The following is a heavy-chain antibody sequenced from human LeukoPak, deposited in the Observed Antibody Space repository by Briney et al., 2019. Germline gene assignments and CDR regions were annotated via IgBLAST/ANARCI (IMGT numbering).Heavy chain of an antibody. CDR2: IYYLGST. V-gene: IGHV4-59*01. Sequence: SETLSLTCTVSGGSIRSYYWTWIRQPPGKGLEWIGYIYYLGSTNYNPSLDGRVTISLHTSENEFSLKLTSVTAADTALYYCAGATIAAAGFSLDYWGQGSLVTVSS. CDR1: GGSIRSYY. CDR3: AGATIAAAGFSLDY. D-gene: IGHD6-13*01. J-gene: IGHJ4*02.